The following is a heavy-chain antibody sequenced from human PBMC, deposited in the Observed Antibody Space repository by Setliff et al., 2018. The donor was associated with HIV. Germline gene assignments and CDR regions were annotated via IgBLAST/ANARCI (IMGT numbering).Heavy chain of an antibody. Sequence: ASVKVSCKASGYTFTTFGLSWVRQAPGQGLEWMGWINTETGTPMYAQGFTGRFVFSLDTSISTAYLQIDSLNAEDTAVYYCARYGSDWFFDLWGRGTLVTVSS. J-gene: IGHJ2*01. CDR3: ARYGSDWFFDL. V-gene: IGHV7-4-1*01. D-gene: IGHD4-17*01. CDR1: GYTFTTFG. CDR2: INTETGTP.